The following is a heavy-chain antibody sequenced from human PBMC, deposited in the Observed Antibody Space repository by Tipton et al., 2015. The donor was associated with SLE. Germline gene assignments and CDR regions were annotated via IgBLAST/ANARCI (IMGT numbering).Heavy chain of an antibody. CDR3: AKCIVVPAAPPFGP. CDR1: GFTFSDYY. Sequence: GSLRLSCAASGFTFSDYYMSWIRQAPGKGLEWVSYISSSGSTYYADSVKGRFTISRDNSKNTLYLQMNSLRAEDTAVYYCAKCIVVPAAPPFGPWGQGTLVTVSS. D-gene: IGHD2-2*01. CDR2: ISSSGST. J-gene: IGHJ5*02. V-gene: IGHV3-11*01.